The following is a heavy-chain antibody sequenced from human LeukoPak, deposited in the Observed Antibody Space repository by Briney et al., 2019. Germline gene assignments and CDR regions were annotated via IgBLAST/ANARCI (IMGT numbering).Heavy chain of an antibody. CDR1: GDSISSSSYY. CDR3: ARGPAVVPALMLGSAFDI. J-gene: IGHJ3*02. CDR2: IYFSGST. D-gene: IGHD2-2*01. V-gene: IGHV4-39*01. Sequence: PSETLSLTCTVSGDSISSSSYYWGWIRQPPGKGLEWIGNIYFSGSTYYNPSLKSRVTVSVDTSKNQFSLTLTSVTAADTAVYYCARGPAVVPALMLGSAFDIWGQGTMVTVSS.